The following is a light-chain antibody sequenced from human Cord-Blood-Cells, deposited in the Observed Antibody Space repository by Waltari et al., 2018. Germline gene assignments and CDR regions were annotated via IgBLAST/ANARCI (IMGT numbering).Light chain of an antibody. V-gene: IGKV3-11*01. CDR1: QSVSSY. CDR2: DAS. J-gene: IGKJ3*01. Sequence: EIVLTQSPATLSLSPGERATLSCRASQSVSSYLAWYQQKPGRAPRLLIYDASNRATGIPARFSGSGSGTDFTLTISSLEPEDFAVYYCQQRSNWFTFGPGTKVDIK. CDR3: QQRSNWFT.